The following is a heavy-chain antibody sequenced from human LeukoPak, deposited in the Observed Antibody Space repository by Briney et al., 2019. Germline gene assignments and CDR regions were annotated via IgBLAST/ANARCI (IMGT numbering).Heavy chain of an antibody. CDR3: ARRAYSGSYYFDY. Sequence: SETLSLTCTVSGGSISSYYWSWIRQPPGKGLEWIGYIYYGGSTSYNPSLNSRVTISVDTSKNQFSLKLSSVTAADTAVYYCARRAYSGSYYFDYRGQGTLVTVSS. D-gene: IGHD1-26*01. V-gene: IGHV4-59*08. CDR1: GGSISSYY. J-gene: IGHJ4*02. CDR2: IYYGGST.